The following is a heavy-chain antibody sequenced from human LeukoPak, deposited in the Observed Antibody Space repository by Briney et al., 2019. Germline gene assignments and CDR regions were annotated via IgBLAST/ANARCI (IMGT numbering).Heavy chain of an antibody. V-gene: IGHV4-34*01. J-gene: IGHJ4*02. CDR2: INHSGST. Sequence: PSETLSLTCAVYGGSFSGYYWSWIRQPPGKGLEWIGEINHSGSTNYNPSLKSRVTISVDTSKNQFSLKVTSVTAADTAIYYCAASGMTTVTFFDNWGQGTLVTVSS. D-gene: IGHD4-17*01. CDR1: GGSFSGYY. CDR3: AASGMTTVTFFDN.